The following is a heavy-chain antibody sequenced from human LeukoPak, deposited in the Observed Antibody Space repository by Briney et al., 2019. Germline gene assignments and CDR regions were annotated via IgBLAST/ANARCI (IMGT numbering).Heavy chain of an antibody. CDR3: AGQSYDAFDI. Sequence: GGSLRLSCAASGFTFSSYAMHWVRQAPGKGLEWVAVISYDGSNKYYADSVKGRFTISRDNSKNTLYLQMNSLRAEDTAVYYCAGQSYDAFDIWGQGTMVTVSS. CDR2: ISYDGSNK. V-gene: IGHV3-30*04. J-gene: IGHJ3*02. CDR1: GFTFSSYA.